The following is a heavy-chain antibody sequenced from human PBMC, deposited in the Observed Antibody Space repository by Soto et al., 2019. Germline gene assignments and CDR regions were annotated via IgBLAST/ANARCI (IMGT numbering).Heavy chain of an antibody. J-gene: IGHJ4*02. V-gene: IGHV1-18*01. Sequence: ASVKVSCKASGYTFTSYGISWVRQAPGQGLEWMGWISAYNGNTNYAQKLQGRVTMTTDTSTSTAYMELRSLRSDDTAVYYCARGGSSNRCYAHFDYWGQGTLVTVSS. CDR3: ARGGSSNRCYAHFDY. CDR1: GYTFTSYG. D-gene: IGHD2-2*01. CDR2: ISAYNGNT.